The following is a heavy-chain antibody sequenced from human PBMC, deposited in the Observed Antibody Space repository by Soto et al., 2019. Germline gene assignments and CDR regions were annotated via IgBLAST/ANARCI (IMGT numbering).Heavy chain of an antibody. CDR1: GFTFANYP. V-gene: IGHV3-23*01. Sequence: EVQLLESGGGLVQPGGSLRLSCVASGFTFANYPMTWVRQAPGKGLEWVSTISARGDMTHYADSVRGRFTISRDNSRNTLHVQVNSLRTEDTAVYFCSREGFSSGLAGCFDIWGQGTVVTVS. CDR2: ISARGDMT. J-gene: IGHJ3*02. CDR3: SREGFSSGLAGCFDI. D-gene: IGHD6-19*01.